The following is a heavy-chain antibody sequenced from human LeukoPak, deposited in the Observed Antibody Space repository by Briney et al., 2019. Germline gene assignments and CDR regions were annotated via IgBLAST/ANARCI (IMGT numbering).Heavy chain of an antibody. J-gene: IGHJ4*02. CDR2: IYTSGST. V-gene: IGHV4-61*02. Sequence: NPSETLSLTCTVSGGSISSSSYYWSWIRQPAGKGLEWIGRIYTSGSTNYNPSLKSRVTISVDTSKNQFSLKLSSVTAADTAVYYCARGYYYDSSGYYSEFDYWGQGTLVTVSS. CDR1: GGSISSSSYY. CDR3: ARGYYYDSSGYYSEFDY. D-gene: IGHD3-22*01.